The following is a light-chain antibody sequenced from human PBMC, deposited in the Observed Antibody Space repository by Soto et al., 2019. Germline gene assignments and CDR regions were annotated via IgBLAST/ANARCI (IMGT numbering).Light chain of an antibody. V-gene: IGKV1-5*01. CDR3: QQYNSYSPT. J-gene: IGKJ2*01. CDR2: DAS. Sequence: DIQMTQSPSTLSASVGDRVTITCRASQSISSWLAWYQQKPGKAPKLLIYDASSLESGVPSRFSGSGSGTEFTLTISSLQPDDSVTYYCQQYNSYSPTFGQGTKLEIK. CDR1: QSISSW.